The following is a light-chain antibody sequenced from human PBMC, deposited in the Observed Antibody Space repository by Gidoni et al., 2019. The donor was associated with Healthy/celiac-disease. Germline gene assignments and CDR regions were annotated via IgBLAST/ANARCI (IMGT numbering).Light chain of an antibody. J-gene: IGKJ3*01. CDR2: WAS. Sequence: DIVMTQSPDSLAVSLGERATINCKSSQSVLFSSNNKNYLAWYQQKPGQPPKLLIYWASTRESGVPDRFSGSGSGTDFTLTISSLQAEDVAVYYFQQYYSTGEITFGPXTKVDIK. CDR3: QQYYSTGEIT. CDR1: QSVLFSSNNKNY. V-gene: IGKV4-1*01.